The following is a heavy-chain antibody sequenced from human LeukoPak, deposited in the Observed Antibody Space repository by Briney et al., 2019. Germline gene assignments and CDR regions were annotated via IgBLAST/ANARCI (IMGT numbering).Heavy chain of an antibody. CDR1: GGSFSGYY. CDR3: ARVDYGAYPINDY. J-gene: IGHJ4*02. Sequence: PSETLSLTCAVYGGSFSGYYWSWIRQPPGKGLEWIGEINHSGSTNYNPSLKSRVTISVDTSKNQFSLKLDSVTAADTAVYYCARVDYGAYPINDYWGQGTLVTVSS. D-gene: IGHD4-17*01. CDR2: INHSGST. V-gene: IGHV4-34*01.